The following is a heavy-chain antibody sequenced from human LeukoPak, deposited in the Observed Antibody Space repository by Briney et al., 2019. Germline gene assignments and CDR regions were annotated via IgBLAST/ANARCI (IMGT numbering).Heavy chain of an antibody. CDR1: GGSISSYY. Sequence: SETLSLTCTVSGGSISSYYWSWIRQPPGKGLEWIGYIYYSGSTYYNPSLKSRVTISVDTSKNQFSLRLSSVTAADTAVYYCARDPIRKLLIVRDYYGMDVWGQGTTVTVSS. CDR2: IYYSGST. D-gene: IGHD3-22*01. CDR3: ARDPIRKLLIVRDYYGMDV. V-gene: IGHV4-59*12. J-gene: IGHJ6*02.